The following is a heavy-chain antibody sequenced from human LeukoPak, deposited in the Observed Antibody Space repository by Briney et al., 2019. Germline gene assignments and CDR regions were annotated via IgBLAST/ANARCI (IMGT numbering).Heavy chain of an antibody. V-gene: IGHV3-30*03. D-gene: IGHD6-19*01. CDR3: ARDYVAVAQLDY. Sequence: GGSLRLSCAASGFIVSSDYMSWVRQAPGKGLEWVAVISYDGSNKYYADSVKGRFTISRDNSKNTLYLQMNSLRAEDTAVYYCARDYVAVAQLDYWGQGTLVTVSS. CDR1: GFIVSSDY. CDR2: ISYDGSNK. J-gene: IGHJ4*02.